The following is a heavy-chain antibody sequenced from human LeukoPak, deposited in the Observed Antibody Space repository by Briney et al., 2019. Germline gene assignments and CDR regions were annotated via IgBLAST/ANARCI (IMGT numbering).Heavy chain of an antibody. Sequence: SETLSLTCAVYGGSFSGCYWSWIRQPPGKGLERIGYIYYSGSTNYNPSLKSRVTIPVDTSKNQFSLKLSSVTAADTAVYYCASQPPDRQWLTYWGQGTLVTVSS. D-gene: IGHD6-19*01. J-gene: IGHJ4*02. CDR2: IYYSGST. CDR1: GGSFSGCY. CDR3: ASQPPDRQWLTY. V-gene: IGHV4-59*08.